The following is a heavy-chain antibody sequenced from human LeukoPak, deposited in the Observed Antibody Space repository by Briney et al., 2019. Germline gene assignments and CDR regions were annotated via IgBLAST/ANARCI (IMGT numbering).Heavy chain of an antibody. CDR1: GFTFSSYW. V-gene: IGHV3-7*01. Sequence: GVSLRLSCAASGFTFSSYWMSWVRQAPGKGLEWVANIKQDGSEKYYVDSVKGRFTISRDNAKNSLYLQMNSLRAEDTAVYYCARNREDYCSSTSCYVPPDYWGQGTLVTVSS. J-gene: IGHJ4*02. CDR3: ARNREDYCSSTSCYVPPDY. CDR2: IKQDGSEK. D-gene: IGHD2-2*01.